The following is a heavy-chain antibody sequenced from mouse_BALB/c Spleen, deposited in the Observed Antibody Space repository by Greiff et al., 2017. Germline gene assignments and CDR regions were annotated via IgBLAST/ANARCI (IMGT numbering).Heavy chain of an antibody. J-gene: IGHJ4*01. CDR1: GYTFTSYY. Sequence: VQLQQSGAELVKPGASVKLSCKASGYTFTSYYMYWVKQRPGQGLEWIGGINPSNGGTNFNEKFKSKATLTVDKSSSTAYMQLSSLTSEDSAVYYCTYGKYAMDYWGQGTSVTVSS. D-gene: IGHD2-1*01. V-gene: IGHV1S16*01. CDR3: TYGKYAMDY. CDR2: INPSNGGT.